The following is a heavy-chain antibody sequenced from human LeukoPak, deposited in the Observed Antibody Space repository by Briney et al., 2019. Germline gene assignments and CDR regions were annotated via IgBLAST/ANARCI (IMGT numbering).Heavy chain of an antibody. CDR2: IKSKTDGGTT. J-gene: IGHJ4*02. Sequence: PGGSLRLSCAASGFTFSNAWMSWVRQAPGKGLEWVGRIKSKTDGGTTDYAAPVKGRFTISRDDSKNTLYLQMNSLRAEDTAVYYCARDGAVVITSYYFDYWGQGTLVTVSS. V-gene: IGHV3-15*01. CDR3: ARDGAVVITSYYFDY. D-gene: IGHD3-22*01. CDR1: GFTFSNAW.